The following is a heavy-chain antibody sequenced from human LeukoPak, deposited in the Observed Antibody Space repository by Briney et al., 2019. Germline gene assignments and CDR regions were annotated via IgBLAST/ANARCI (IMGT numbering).Heavy chain of an antibody. D-gene: IGHD2-15*01. J-gene: IGHJ5*02. CDR2: ISYSGSA. CDR3: ATEAECSGGSCYSYGWFDP. V-gene: IGHV4-61*01. CDR1: GGSVSSSSNK. Sequence: KSSETLSLTCTVSGGSVSSSSNKWSWIRQPPGKGLEWIGDISYSGSASYNPSLRSRVTISVDTSTNQFSLTLGSVAAADTAVYYCATEAECSGGSCYSYGWFDPWGQGTQVIVSS.